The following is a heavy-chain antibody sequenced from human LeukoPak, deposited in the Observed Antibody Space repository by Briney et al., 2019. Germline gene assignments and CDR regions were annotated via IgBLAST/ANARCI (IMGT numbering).Heavy chain of an antibody. CDR1: GGSISSYY. D-gene: IGHD6-6*01. CDR3: ARDLSEYSSSSGTFDI. Sequence: SETLSLTCTVSGGSISSYYWSWIRQPPGKGLEWIGYIYYSGSTNYNPSLKSRVTISVDRSKNQFSLKLSSVTAADTAVYYCARDLSEYSSSSGTFDIWGQGTMVTVSS. V-gene: IGHV4-59*12. CDR2: IYYSGST. J-gene: IGHJ3*02.